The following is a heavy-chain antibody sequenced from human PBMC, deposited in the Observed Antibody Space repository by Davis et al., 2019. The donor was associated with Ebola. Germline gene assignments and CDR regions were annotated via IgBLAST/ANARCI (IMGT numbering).Heavy chain of an antibody. D-gene: IGHD6-19*01. V-gene: IGHV1-69*04. CDR1: VGTFSSYA. Sequence: SVKVSCKASVGTFSSYAISWVRQAPGQGLEWMGRIIPILGIANYAQKFQGRVTITRDTPASTAYMELSSLRSEDTAVYYCARAVAAWFDPWGQGTLVTVSS. CDR3: ARAVAAWFDP. J-gene: IGHJ5*02. CDR2: IIPILGIA.